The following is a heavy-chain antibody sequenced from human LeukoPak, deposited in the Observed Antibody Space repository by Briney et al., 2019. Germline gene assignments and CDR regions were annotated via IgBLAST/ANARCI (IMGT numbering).Heavy chain of an antibody. CDR1: GFTFSSYG. J-gene: IGHJ4*02. D-gene: IGHD6-13*01. CDR3: ARERVAAAGRVIDY. V-gene: IGHV3-33*01. CDR2: IWYDGSNE. Sequence: GGSLRLSCAASGFTFSSYGMHWVRQAPGKGLEWVAVIWYDGSNEYYADSVKGRFTISRDNSKNTLYLQMNSLRAEDTAVYYCARERVAAAGRVIDYWGQGTLVTVSS.